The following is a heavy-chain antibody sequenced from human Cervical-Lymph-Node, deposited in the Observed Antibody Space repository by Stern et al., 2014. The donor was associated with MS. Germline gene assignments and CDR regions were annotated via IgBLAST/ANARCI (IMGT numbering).Heavy chain of an antibody. Sequence: EVQLVESGAEVKKPGESLKISCKGSGYTFTSNWIAWVRQMPGKGLEWRGIIYPYDTDTRYSPSFQGQVTISADKSISTAYLQWSRLKASDTAMYYCARAWGDAIDIWGHGTMVTVSS. CDR1: GYTFTSNW. D-gene: IGHD7-27*01. CDR3: ARAWGDAIDI. CDR2: IYPYDTDT. J-gene: IGHJ3*02. V-gene: IGHV5-51*01.